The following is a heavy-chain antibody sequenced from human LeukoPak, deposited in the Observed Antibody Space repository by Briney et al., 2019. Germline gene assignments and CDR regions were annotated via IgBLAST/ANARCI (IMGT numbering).Heavy chain of an antibody. CDR3: ARDMSSGWYVGVLPDY. CDR1: GYTFTGYY. V-gene: IGHV1-2*04. D-gene: IGHD6-19*01. Sequence: ASVKVSCKASGYTFTGYYMHWVRQAPGQGLEWMGWINPNSGGTNYAQKFQGWVTMTRDTSISTAYMELSRLRSDDTPVYYCARDMSSGWYVGVLPDYWGQGTLVTVSS. CDR2: INPNSGGT. J-gene: IGHJ4*02.